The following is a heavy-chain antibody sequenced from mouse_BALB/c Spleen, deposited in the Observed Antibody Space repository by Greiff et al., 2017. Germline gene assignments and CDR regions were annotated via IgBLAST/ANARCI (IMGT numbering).Heavy chain of an antibody. Sequence: QVQLKESGPGLVAPSQSLSITCTVSGFSLTGYGVNWVRQPPGKGLEWLGMIWGDGSTDYNSALKSRLSISKDNSKSQVFLKMNSLQTDDTARYYCATGYYYGSSYPYYAMDYWGQGTSVTVSS. CDR3: ATGYYYGSSYPYYAMDY. CDR1: GFSLTGYG. CDR2: IWGDGST. D-gene: IGHD1-1*01. V-gene: IGHV2-6-7*01. J-gene: IGHJ4*01.